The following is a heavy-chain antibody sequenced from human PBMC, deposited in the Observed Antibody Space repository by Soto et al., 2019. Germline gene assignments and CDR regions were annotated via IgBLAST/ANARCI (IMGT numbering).Heavy chain of an antibody. D-gene: IGHD6-13*01. CDR2: INPNSGGT. V-gene: IGHV1-2*02. Sequence: AASVKVSCKASGYTFTGYYMHWVRQAPGQGLEWMGWINPNSGGTNYAQKFQGRVTMTRDTSISTAYMELSRLRSDDTAVYYCARDTDSSSWYYYGMDVWGKLHTGTFCS. J-gene: IGHJ6*01. CDR1: GYTFTGYY. CDR3: ARDTDSSSWYYYGMDV.